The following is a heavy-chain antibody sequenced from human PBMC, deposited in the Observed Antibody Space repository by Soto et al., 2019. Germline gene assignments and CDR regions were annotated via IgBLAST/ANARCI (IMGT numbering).Heavy chain of an antibody. CDR1: GFTFSSHS. Sequence: GGSLRLSCAASGFTFSSHSMNWVRQAPGKGLEWVSYISSSSSTIYYADSVKGRFTISRDNAKNSLYLQMNSLRDEETAVYYCARDRTGTGTDYDYYYGMDVWGQGTTVTVSS. D-gene: IGHD1-1*01. J-gene: IGHJ6*02. V-gene: IGHV3-48*02. CDR3: ARDRTGTGTDYDYYYGMDV. CDR2: ISSSSSTI.